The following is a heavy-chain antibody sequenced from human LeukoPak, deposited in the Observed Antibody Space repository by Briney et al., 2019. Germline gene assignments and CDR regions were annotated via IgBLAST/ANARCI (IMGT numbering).Heavy chain of an antibody. CDR2: VHPKSGDT. J-gene: IGHJ5*02. CDR3: TRGPRDDP. V-gene: IGHV1-8*01. Sequence: ASVTVSCTASGYPFSTYEINWVRQAPGQGLEWMGWVHPKSGDTAYAQKFQDSVTMTQDPSISTVYMELSSLRSEDTAMYFCTRGPRDDPWGQGTLVTVSS. CDR1: GYPFSTYE.